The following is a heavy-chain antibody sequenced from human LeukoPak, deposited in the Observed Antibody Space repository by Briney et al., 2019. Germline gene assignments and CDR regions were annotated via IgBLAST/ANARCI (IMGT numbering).Heavy chain of an antibody. CDR3: TTDRSCSGGRCYFAADY. Sequence: GGSLRLSCAASGFIFSNAWMNWVRQAPGKGLEWVGRVQGKTDGGTTDYAAPVKGRFTISRDDSENTLYLQMNSLKTEDTAVYYCTTDRSCSGGRCYFAADYWGQGTLVTVSS. CDR1: GFIFSNAW. V-gene: IGHV3-15*01. J-gene: IGHJ4*02. CDR2: VQGKTDGGTT. D-gene: IGHD2-15*01.